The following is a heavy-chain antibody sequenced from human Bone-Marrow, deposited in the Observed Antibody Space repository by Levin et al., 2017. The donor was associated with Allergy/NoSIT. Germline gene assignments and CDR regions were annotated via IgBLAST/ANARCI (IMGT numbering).Heavy chain of an antibody. J-gene: IGHJ6*02. CDR2: IYTSGST. D-gene: IGHD6-19*01. CDR3: ARSGKGSSGPEGGYYYYYGMDV. CDR1: GGSISSYY. V-gene: IGHV4-4*07. Sequence: SETLSLTCTVSGGSISSYYWSWIRQPAGKGLEWIGRIYTSGSTNYNPSLKSRVTMSVDTSKNQFSLKLSSVTAADTAVYYCARSGKGSSGPEGGYYYYYGMDVWGQGTTVTVSS.